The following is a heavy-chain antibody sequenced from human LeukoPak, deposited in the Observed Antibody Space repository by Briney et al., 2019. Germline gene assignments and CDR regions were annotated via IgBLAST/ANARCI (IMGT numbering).Heavy chain of an antibody. D-gene: IGHD3-10*01. V-gene: IGHV1-2*06. J-gene: IGHJ5*02. Sequence: ASVKVSCKASGYTFTGYYMHWVRQAPGQGLEWMGRINPNSGGTNYAQKFQGRVTTTRDTSISTAYMELSRLRSDDTAVYYCARSEASYYYGSGSRKTAFDPWGQGTLVTVSS. CDR2: INPNSGGT. CDR1: GYTFTGYY. CDR3: ARSEASYYYGSGSRKTAFDP.